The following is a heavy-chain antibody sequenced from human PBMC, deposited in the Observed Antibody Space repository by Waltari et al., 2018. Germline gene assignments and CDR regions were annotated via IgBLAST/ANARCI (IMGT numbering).Heavy chain of an antibody. CDR2: IYHSGTS. CDR3: ASPAIYSSGHLFQH. J-gene: IGHJ1*01. V-gene: IGHV4-38-2*02. Sequence: QVQLQESGPRLVEPSETLSLICTVSGFSISNGYHWGWIRQPPGKRLEWIASIYHSGTSYYNPSLKSRVTISVDTSKNQFSLKLSSVTAADTAVYYCASPAIYSSGHLFQHWGQGTLVTVSS. CDR1: GFSISNGYH. D-gene: IGHD6-19*01.